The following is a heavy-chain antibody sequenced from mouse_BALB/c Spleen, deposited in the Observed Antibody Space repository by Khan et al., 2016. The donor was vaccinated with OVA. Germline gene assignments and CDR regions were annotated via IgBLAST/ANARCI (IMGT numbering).Heavy chain of an antibody. D-gene: IGHD6-1*01. Sequence: QIQLVQSGPELKKPGETVRISCKASGYTFTTAGIQWVQKMPGKGFNWIGWINTHSGVPKYAEDFKGRFAFSLEISVSTAYLQITNLKNEDKPTYVGSAVGDGYRRGDGGAMEYWGQGTLVTVSS. CDR3: SAVGDGYRRGDGGAMEY. V-gene: IGHV9-4*02. CDR2: INTHSGVP. J-gene: IGHJ4*01. CDR1: GYTFTTAG.